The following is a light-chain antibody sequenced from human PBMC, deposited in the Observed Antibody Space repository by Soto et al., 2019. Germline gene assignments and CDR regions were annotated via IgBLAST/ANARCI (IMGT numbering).Light chain of an antibody. CDR2: DAS. J-gene: IGKJ2*01. V-gene: IGKV1-5*01. CDR1: QSISSW. Sequence: DIQMTQSPSTLSSSVGDRVTITCRASQSISSWLAWYQQKPGNAPKLLIYDASSLESGVPSRFSGSGSGTEFTLTISSLQPDDFATYYCQQYNSYSYTFGQGTKVEIK. CDR3: QQYNSYSYT.